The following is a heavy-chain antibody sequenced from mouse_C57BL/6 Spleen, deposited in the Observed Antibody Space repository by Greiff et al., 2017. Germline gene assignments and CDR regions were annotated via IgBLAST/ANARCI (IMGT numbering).Heavy chain of an antibody. V-gene: IGHV5-6*01. CDR1: GFTFSSYG. Sequence: EVQGVESGGDLVKPGGSLKLSCAASGFTFSSYGMSWVRQTPDKRLEWVATISSGGSYTYYPDSVKGRFTIARDNAKNTLYLQRSSLKSEDTAMYYCARQKIEDYAMDYWGQGTTVTVSS. J-gene: IGHJ4*01. CDR3: ARQKIEDYAMDY. CDR2: ISSGGSYT.